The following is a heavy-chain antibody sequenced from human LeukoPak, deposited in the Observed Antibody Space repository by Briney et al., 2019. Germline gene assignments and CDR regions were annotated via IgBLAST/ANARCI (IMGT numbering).Heavy chain of an antibody. CDR2: IDEDGSAK. CDR3: ARDLNLGITTITIFGVAREAVDY. V-gene: IGHV3-7*01. J-gene: IGHJ4*02. D-gene: IGHD3-3*01. Sequence: PGGSLRLSCAASGFTFSGYWMTWLRQAPGKGLEWVANIDEDGSAKYYLGSVKGRFTISRDNAQNSLYLQMNSLRAEDTAVYYCARDLNLGITTITIFGVAREAVDYWGQGTLVTVSS. CDR1: GFTFSGYW.